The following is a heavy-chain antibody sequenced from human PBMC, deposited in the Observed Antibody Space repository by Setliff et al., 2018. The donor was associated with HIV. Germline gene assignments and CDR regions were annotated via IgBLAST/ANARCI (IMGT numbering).Heavy chain of an antibody. V-gene: IGHV3-21*01. CDR2: ISSSSTYI. J-gene: IGHJ6*03. CDR1: GFTFSSYS. CDR3: ARDYAYDWNAVMDG. D-gene: IGHD1-20*01. Sequence: PGGSLRLSCAASGFTFSSYSMNWVRQAPGKGLEWVSSISSSSTYIYYADSVKGRFTISRGNAKNSLYLQMHSLRAEDTAVYYCARDYAYDWNAVMDGWGKGTTVTVSS.